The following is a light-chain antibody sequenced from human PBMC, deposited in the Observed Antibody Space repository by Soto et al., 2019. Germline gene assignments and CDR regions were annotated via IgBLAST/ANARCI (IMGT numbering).Light chain of an antibody. CDR2: DAS. Sequence: DIQMTQSPSTLSASVGDRVTITCRASQSLTGWLAWYQQKPGEAPKLLIYDASSLESGVPSRFSGSGSGTEFTLTISSLQPEDFGIYYCQQYENYWTFGQGTKVDIK. J-gene: IGKJ1*01. V-gene: IGKV1-5*01. CDR3: QQYENYWT. CDR1: QSLTGW.